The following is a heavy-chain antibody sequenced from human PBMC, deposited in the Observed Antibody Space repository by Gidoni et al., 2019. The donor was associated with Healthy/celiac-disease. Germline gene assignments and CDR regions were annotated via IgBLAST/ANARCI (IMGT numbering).Heavy chain of an antibody. D-gene: IGHD5-18*01. CDR2: IYYSGST. J-gene: IGHJ5*02. Sequence: QVQLQESGTGLVKPSQTLSLTCTVSGGSISRAGYYWSWIRQHPGKGLEWIGYIYYSGSTYYNPSLKSRVTISVDTSKNQFSLKLSSVTAADTAVYYCARGYVDTAMVRGWFDPWGQGTLVTVSS. CDR1: GGSISRAGYY. V-gene: IGHV4-31*03. CDR3: ARGYVDTAMVRGWFDP.